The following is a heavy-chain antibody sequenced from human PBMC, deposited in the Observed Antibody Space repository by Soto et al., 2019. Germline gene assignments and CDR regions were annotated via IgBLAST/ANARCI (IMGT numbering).Heavy chain of an antibody. CDR2: IYPDGSDT. D-gene: IGHD6-13*01. CDR1: GYNFATYW. J-gene: IGHJ6*02. Sequence: GESLKISCKGSGYNFATYWIGWVRQMPGKGLDWMGIIYPDGSDTRYSPPFQGQVTISVDKSITTAYLQWSSLKASDTATYYCTRGRAVAAAGLYYFYSMDVWGQGTTVTVSS. CDR3: TRGRAVAAAGLYYFYSMDV. V-gene: IGHV5-51*01.